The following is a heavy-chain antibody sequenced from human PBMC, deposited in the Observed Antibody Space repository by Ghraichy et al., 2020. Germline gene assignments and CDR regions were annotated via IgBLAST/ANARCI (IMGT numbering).Heavy chain of an antibody. CDR3: AREHLSRGTATKYAHRPSNGFDP. D-gene: IGHD1-14*01. V-gene: IGHV4-61*01. CDR2: IYYSGST. CDR1: GGSVSSGSYY. J-gene: IGHJ5*02. Sequence: SETLSLTCTVSGGSVSSGSYYWSWIRQPPGKGLEWIGYIYYSGSTNYNPSLKSRVTISVDTSKNQFSLKLSSVTAADTAVYYCAREHLSRGTATKYAHRPSNGFDPWGQGTLVTVSS.